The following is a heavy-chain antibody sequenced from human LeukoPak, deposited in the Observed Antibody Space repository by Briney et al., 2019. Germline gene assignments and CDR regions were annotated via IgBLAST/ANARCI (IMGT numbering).Heavy chain of an antibody. CDR1: GGSISSYY. CDR2: IYYSGST. V-gene: IGHV4-59*01. CDR3: ARRRGNTSGFQGYYFDY. Sequence: SSETLSLTCTVSGGSISSYYWSWIRQPPGKGLEWIGYIYYSGSTNYNPSLKSRVTISVDTSKNQFSLKLSSVTAADTAVYYCARRRGNTSGFQGYYFDYWGQGTLVTVSS. D-gene: IGHD6-19*01. J-gene: IGHJ4*02.